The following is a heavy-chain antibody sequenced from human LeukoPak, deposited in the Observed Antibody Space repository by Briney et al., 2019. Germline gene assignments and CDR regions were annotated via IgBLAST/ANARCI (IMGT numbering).Heavy chain of an antibody. V-gene: IGHV4-4*07. D-gene: IGHD6-13*01. CDR3: ARDVDRSSRRMDL. J-gene: IGHJ6*01. CDR2: IYTSGSS. CDR1: GGSISSYY. Sequence: SETLSLTCTVSGGSISSYYWSWVRQPAGKGQEWIGRIYTSGSSNYNPSLKSRVKISVDTSKNQFSLKLSSVTAADKAVYYCARDVDRSSRRMDLWAQGTTVTVPS.